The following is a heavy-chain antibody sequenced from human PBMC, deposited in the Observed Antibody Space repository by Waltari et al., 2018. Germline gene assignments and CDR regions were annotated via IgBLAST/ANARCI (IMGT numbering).Heavy chain of an antibody. CDR3: ATLAAAGSYYYYYYYMDV. V-gene: IGHV4-34*01. CDR1: GGSFSGYY. Sequence: QVQLQQWGAGLLKPSETLSPTCAVYGGSFSGYYWSWIRPPRGKGLELIGEINHSGSTNYNPSLKSRVTISVDTSKNQFSLKLSSVTAADTAVYYCATLAAAGSYYYYYYYMDVWGKGTTVTVSS. D-gene: IGHD6-13*01. J-gene: IGHJ6*03. CDR2: INHSGST.